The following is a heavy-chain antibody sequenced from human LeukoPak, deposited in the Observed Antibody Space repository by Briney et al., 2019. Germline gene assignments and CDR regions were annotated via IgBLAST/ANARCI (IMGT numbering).Heavy chain of an antibody. D-gene: IGHD3-22*01. J-gene: IGHJ4*02. V-gene: IGHV3-73*01. CDR3: TRQFDSSGYYPDY. CDR1: GLTFSGSA. Sequence: TGGSLRLSCAASGLTFSGSAMHWVRQAPGKGLEWVGRIRSKANSYATAYAVSVKGRFTISRDDSRNTVYLQMDSLKTEDTAVYYCTRQFDSSGYYPDYWGQGTLVTVSS. CDR2: IRSKANSYAT.